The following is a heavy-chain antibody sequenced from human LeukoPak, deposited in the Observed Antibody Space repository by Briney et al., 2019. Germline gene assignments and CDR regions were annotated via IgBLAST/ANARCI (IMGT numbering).Heavy chain of an antibody. V-gene: IGHV3-53*01. J-gene: IGHJ4*02. CDR1: GFTVSSNY. Sequence: GGSLRLSCAASGFTVSSNYMSWVRRAPGKGLEWVSVIYSGGSTYYADSVKGRFTISRDNSKNTLYLQMNSLRAEDTAVYYCARDSSRYFDYWGQGTLVTVSS. CDR2: IYSGGST. CDR3: ARDSSRYFDY.